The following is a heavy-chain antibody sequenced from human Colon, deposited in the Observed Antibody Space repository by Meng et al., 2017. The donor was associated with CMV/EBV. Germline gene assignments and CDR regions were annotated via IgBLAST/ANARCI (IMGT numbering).Heavy chain of an antibody. CDR1: GIPFISSG. D-gene: IGHD2-21*01. Sequence: GQRGGAGGGVGQLGESVRLACAASGIPFISSGMHWVRQAPGKGLEWVALIRHDGSNEYYAESVRGRFTISRDNSKNTVYLQMNSLRSEDTAVYYCARDKGVRTFDTWGQGILVTVSS. CDR2: IRHDGSNE. J-gene: IGHJ4*02. CDR3: ARDKGVRTFDT. V-gene: IGHV3-30*02.